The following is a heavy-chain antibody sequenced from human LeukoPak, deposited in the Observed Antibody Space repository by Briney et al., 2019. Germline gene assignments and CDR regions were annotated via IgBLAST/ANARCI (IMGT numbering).Heavy chain of an antibody. CDR2: IKSKTDGGTT. CDR3: TTDLSYYDSSGYSDY. D-gene: IGHD3-22*01. J-gene: IGHJ4*02. V-gene: IGHV3-15*01. Sequence: PGGSLRLSCAVSAFTFSNAWMSWGRQAPGKGLEWVGRIKSKTDGGTTDYASLVKGRFTISRDDSKNTLYLQMNSLKTEDTAVYYCTTDLSYYDSSGYSDYWGQGTLVTVSS. CDR1: AFTFSNAW.